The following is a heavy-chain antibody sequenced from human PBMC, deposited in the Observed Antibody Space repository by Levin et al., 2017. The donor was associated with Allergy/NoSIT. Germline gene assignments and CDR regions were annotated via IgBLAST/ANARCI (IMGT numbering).Heavy chain of an antibody. D-gene: IGHD3-3*01. J-gene: IGHJ4*02. CDR1: GFTFSNYA. Sequence: GGSLRLSCAASGFTFSNYAMSWVRQTPGKGLEWVSFIRGSGGSTHYADSVKGRFTISRDNSKHMLYLQMNSLRGEDTAVYFGAKNYDFWSGPLDYGGQGTLVTVSS. V-gene: IGHV3-23*01. CDR3: AKNYDFWSGPLDY. CDR2: IRGSGGST.